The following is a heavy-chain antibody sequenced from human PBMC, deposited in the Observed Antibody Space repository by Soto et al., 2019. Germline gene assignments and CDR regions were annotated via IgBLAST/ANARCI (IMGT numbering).Heavy chain of an antibody. CDR1: GYTFTSYG. CDR2: INPYNGNT. J-gene: IGHJ4*02. Sequence: QVQLVQSGAEVKNPGASGKFSCKASGYTFTSYGISWVRQPPGQGLEWMGWINPYNGNTKYAQKLQGRVTMTTDTSTSTAYMELRSLRSDDTAVYYCARDAAVGLFDYWGQGTLVTVSS. CDR3: ARDAAVGLFDY. D-gene: IGHD1-26*01. V-gene: IGHV1-18*01.